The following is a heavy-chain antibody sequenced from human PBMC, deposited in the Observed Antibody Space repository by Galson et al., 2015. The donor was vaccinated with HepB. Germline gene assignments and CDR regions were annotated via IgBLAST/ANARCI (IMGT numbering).Heavy chain of an antibody. J-gene: IGHJ6*03. Sequence: SVKVSCKASGYTFTSYDINWVRQATGQGLEWMGWMNPNSGNTGYAQKFQGRVTMTRNTSISTAYMELSSLRSEDTAVYYCARGLASGSYYTGVYYMDVWGKGTTVTVSS. CDR1: GYTFTSYD. D-gene: IGHD3-10*01. CDR3: ARGLASGSYYTGVYYMDV. CDR2: MNPNSGNT. V-gene: IGHV1-8*01.